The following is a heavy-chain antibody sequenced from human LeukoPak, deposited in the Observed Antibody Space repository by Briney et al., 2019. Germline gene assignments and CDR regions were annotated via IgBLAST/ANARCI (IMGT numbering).Heavy chain of an antibody. J-gene: IGHJ6*02. V-gene: IGHV1-2*02. Sequence: ASVKVSCKASGYTFTGYYMHWVRQAPGQGLEWMGWINPNSGGTNYAQKFQGRVTMTRDTSISTAYMELSRLRSDDTAVYYCARELWFGETYYYYGMDVWAKGPRSPSP. CDR3: ARELWFGETYYYYGMDV. CDR2: INPNSGGT. D-gene: IGHD3-10*01. CDR1: GYTFTGYY.